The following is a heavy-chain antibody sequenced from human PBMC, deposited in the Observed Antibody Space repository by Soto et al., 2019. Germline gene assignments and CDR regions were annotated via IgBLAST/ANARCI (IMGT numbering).Heavy chain of an antibody. Sequence: QITLKESGPTLVKPTQTLTLTCTFSGFSLSTSGVGVGWIRQPPGKALEWLALIYWDDDKRYSPSLKSRLTITKDTSKNQVVLTMTNMDPVDTATYYCAHSLYDYVWGTNWCDPWGQGTLVTVSS. J-gene: IGHJ5*02. V-gene: IGHV2-5*02. CDR3: AHSLYDYVWGTNWCDP. CDR1: GFSLSTSGVG. CDR2: IYWDDDK. D-gene: IGHD3-16*01.